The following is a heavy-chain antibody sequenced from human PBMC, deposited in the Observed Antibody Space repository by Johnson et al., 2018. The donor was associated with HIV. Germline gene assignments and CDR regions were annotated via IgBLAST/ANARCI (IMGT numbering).Heavy chain of an antibody. CDR1: GFTFSSYG. J-gene: IGHJ3*02. D-gene: IGHD3-16*01. V-gene: IGHV3-23*04. CDR2: VTGTGGDT. Sequence: VQLVESGGGLVQPGGSLRLSCAASGFTFSSYGMSWVRQAPGKGLEWVSGVTGTGGDTYYAESVKGRFTISRDNSKNTLYLQMNKLRAEHTAVYFCASQVRGLRLGVDAFDIWGQGTMVTVSS. CDR3: ASQVRGLRLGVDAFDI.